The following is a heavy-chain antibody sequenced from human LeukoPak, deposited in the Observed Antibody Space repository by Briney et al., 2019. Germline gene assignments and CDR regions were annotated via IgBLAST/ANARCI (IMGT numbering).Heavy chain of an antibody. Sequence: GGSLRLSCAASGFTFSSYAMSWVHQAPGKGLEWVSAISGSGGSTYYADSVKGRFTISRDNSKNTLYLQMNSLRAEDTAVYYCAKNHLRWLAAFDYWGQGALVTVSS. V-gene: IGHV3-23*01. CDR2: ISGSGGST. CDR3: AKNHLRWLAAFDY. D-gene: IGHD6-19*01. CDR1: GFTFSSYA. J-gene: IGHJ4*02.